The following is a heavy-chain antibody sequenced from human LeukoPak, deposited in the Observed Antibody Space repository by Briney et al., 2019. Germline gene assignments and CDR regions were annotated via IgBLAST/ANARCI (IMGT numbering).Heavy chain of an antibody. Sequence: SETLSLTCTVSSGSISNSNYYWGWIRQPPGKGLEWIGSIFYSGSTDYNPSLKSRVTISVDTSKNQFSLKLSSVTAADTAVYYCARIGARWSQGYYYYMDVWGKGTTVTVSS. V-gene: IGHV4-39*01. CDR3: ARIGARWSQGYYYYMDV. CDR2: IFYSGST. D-gene: IGHD6-6*01. CDR1: SGSISNSNYY. J-gene: IGHJ6*03.